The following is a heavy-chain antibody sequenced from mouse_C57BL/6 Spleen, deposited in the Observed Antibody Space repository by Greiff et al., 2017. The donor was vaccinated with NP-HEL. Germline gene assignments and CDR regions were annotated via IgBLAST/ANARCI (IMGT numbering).Heavy chain of an antibody. CDR2: IRLKSDNYAT. J-gene: IGHJ3*01. CDR1: GFTFSNYW. V-gene: IGHV6-3*01. CDR3: PPDFVFAY. Sequence: EVKLEESGGGLVQPGGSMKLSCVASGFTFSNYWMNWVRQSPEKGLEWVAQIRLKSDNYATHYAESVKGRFTISRADSKSSVYLQMNNLRAEDTGMYYCPPDFVFAYWGQGTLVTVSA.